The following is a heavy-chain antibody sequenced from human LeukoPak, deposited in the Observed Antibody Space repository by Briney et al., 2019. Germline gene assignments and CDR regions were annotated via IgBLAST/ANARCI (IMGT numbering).Heavy chain of an antibody. CDR1: GYTFTGSY. Sequence: ASVKVSCKASGYTFTGSYMHWVRQAPGQGLEWMGWINPNSGGTNYVQKFQGRVTMTRDTSISTVYMELSRLRSDDTAVYYCASGAASSTSPIDYWGQGTLVTVSS. CDR3: ASGAASSTSPIDY. J-gene: IGHJ4*02. CDR2: INPNSGGT. D-gene: IGHD2-2*01. V-gene: IGHV1-2*02.